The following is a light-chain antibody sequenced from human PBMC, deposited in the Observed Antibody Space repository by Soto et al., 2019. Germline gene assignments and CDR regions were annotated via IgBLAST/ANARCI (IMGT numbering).Light chain of an antibody. CDR2: GAS. Sequence: EIVLTQSTGTLSLSPGERATLSCRASQSVSSSYLAWYQQKPGQAPRLLIYGASSRATGIPDRFSGSGSGTDFTLTISRLEPEDFAGYYCQQYGSSLFTFGPATKVDIK. CDR1: QSVSSSY. V-gene: IGKV3-20*01. J-gene: IGKJ3*01. CDR3: QQYGSSLFT.